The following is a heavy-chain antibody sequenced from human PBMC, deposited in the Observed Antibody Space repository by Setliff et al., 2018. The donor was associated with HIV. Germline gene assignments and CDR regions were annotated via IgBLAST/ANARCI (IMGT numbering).Heavy chain of an antibody. D-gene: IGHD4-17*01. CDR1: GYFISSGYY. V-gene: IGHV4-38-2*01. J-gene: IGHJ4*02. CDR3: ARQLTTLDYFDY. Sequence: PSETLSLTCAVSGYFISSGYYWGWIRQPPGKGLEWIGSLSHVGGTYYNPSLKSRVTISIDMSMNQFSLRLTSVTAADTAVYYCARQLTTLDYFDYWGQGTLVTVSS. CDR2: LSHVGGT.